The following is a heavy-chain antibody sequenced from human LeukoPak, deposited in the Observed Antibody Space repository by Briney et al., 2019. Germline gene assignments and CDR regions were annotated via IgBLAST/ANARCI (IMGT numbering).Heavy chain of an antibody. CDR1: GGTFSSYA. Sequence: GASVKVSCKASGGTFSSYAISWVRQAPGQGLEWMGGIIPIFGTANYAQKFQGRVTITTDESTSTAYMELSSLRSEDTAVYYCASSPVVVASSGYYYYYMDVWGKGTTVTVSS. V-gene: IGHV1-69*05. CDR2: IIPIFGTA. D-gene: IGHD3-22*01. J-gene: IGHJ6*03. CDR3: ASSPVVVASSGYYYYYMDV.